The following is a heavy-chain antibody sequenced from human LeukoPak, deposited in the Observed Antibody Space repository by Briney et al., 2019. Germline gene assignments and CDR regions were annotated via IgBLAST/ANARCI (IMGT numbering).Heavy chain of an antibody. J-gene: IGHJ1*01. CDR2: ISYDGSNN. CDR1: GFTFSSYA. CDR3: ASPSSSLTPSYQH. V-gene: IGHV3-30*04. Sequence: PGGSLRLSCAASGFTFSSYAMLWVRRAPGKGLEGVAVISYDGSNNYYADSVKGRFTISRKNSKNTLSLQLNSLRAEDTAVYYCASPSSSLTPSYQHWGQGTLVTVSS. D-gene: IGHD6-13*01.